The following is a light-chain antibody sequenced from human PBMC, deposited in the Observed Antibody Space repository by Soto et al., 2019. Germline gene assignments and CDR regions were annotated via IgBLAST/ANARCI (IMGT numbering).Light chain of an antibody. CDR1: ISDVGSYNL. J-gene: IGLJ1*01. CDR2: EGS. Sequence: QSALTQPASVAGSPGQSITISCTGTISDVGSYNLVSWYQQHPGKAPKLMIYEGSKRPSGVSNRFSGSKSGNTASLTIAGLQAEDEADYYCCSYAGSSTLYVFGTGTKLTVL. CDR3: CSYAGSSTLYV. V-gene: IGLV2-23*01.